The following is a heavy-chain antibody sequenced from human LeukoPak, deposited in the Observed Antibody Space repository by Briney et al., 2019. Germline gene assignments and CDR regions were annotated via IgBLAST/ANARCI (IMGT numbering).Heavy chain of an antibody. CDR3: ARDRGYDFWSGYYGFDY. CDR1: GFTFSSYS. J-gene: IGHJ4*02. V-gene: IGHV3-48*02. Sequence: GGSLRLSCAASGFTFSSYSMTWVRQAPGKGLEWVSYISSSSSTIYYADSVKGRFTTSRDNAKNSLYLQMNSLRDEDTAVYYCARDRGYDFWSGYYGFDYWGQGTLVTVSS. CDR2: ISSSSSTI. D-gene: IGHD3-3*01.